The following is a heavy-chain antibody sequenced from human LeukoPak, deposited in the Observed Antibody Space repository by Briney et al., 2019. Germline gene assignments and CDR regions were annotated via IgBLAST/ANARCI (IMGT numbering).Heavy chain of an antibody. J-gene: IGHJ4*02. D-gene: IGHD5-12*01. V-gene: IGHV3-20*04. Sequence: PGGSLRLSCVASGFNFDDYGMNWVRQAPGKGLEWLSGLNWNGGITGYADSVKGRFTISRDNAKNSLYLQMNSLRAEGTAVYYCARDSAGYDYWGQGTLVTVSS. CDR3: ARDSAGYDY. CDR2: LNWNGGIT. CDR1: GFNFDDYG.